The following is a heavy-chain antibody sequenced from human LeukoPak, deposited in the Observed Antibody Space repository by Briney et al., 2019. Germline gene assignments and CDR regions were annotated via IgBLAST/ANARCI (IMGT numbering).Heavy chain of an antibody. CDR2: IYYSGST. V-gene: IGHV4-39*01. CDR3: ARLIAVAGADWYFDL. CDR1: GGSISSSSYY. D-gene: IGHD6-19*01. Sequence: SETLSLTCTVSGGSISSSSYYWGWIRQPPGKGLEWIGSIYYSGSTYYNPSLKSRVTISVDTSKNQFSLKLSSATAADTAVYYCARLIAVAGADWYFDLWGRGTLVTVSS. J-gene: IGHJ2*01.